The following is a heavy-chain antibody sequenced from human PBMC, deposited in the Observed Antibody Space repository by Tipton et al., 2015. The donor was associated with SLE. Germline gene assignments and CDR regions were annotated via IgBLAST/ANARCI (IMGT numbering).Heavy chain of an antibody. D-gene: IGHD3-16*01. Sequence: GSLRLSCAASGFTFNSYWMHWVRQAPGKGLVWVSRINTDGSSTFYADSVKGRFTISRDNAKNTLYLQMNSLRAEDTAVYYCAKGRGYYFDYWGQGTLVTVSS. CDR2: INTDGSST. CDR1: GFTFNSYW. J-gene: IGHJ4*02. CDR3: AKGRGYYFDY. V-gene: IGHV3-74*01.